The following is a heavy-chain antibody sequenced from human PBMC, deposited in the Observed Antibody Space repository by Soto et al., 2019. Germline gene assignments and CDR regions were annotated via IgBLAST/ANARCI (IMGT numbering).Heavy chain of an antibody. CDR2: IWYDGSNK. CDR1: GFTFSSYG. CDR3: AATYYDFWSGYPYGMDV. J-gene: IGHJ6*02. V-gene: IGHV3-33*01. Sequence: SLRLSCAASGFTFSSYGMHWVRQAPGKGLEWVAVIWYDGSNKYYADSVKGRFTISRDNSKNTLYLQMNSLRAEDTAVYYCAATYYDFWSGYPYGMDVWGQGTTVTVSS. D-gene: IGHD3-3*01.